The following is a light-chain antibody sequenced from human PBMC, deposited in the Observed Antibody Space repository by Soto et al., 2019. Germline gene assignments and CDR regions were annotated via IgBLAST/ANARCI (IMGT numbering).Light chain of an antibody. CDR1: QRISTW. J-gene: IGKJ2*01. Sequence: DIQMTQSPATLSASVGDRLTITCRASQRISTWLAWYQQKSGRAPKLLVYDASSLQSGFPSRFRGSGSGTDFTLTISSLQPDDFATYYCQQYSSSPYTFGHGTKLEIK. V-gene: IGKV1-5*01. CDR2: DAS. CDR3: QQYSSSPYT.